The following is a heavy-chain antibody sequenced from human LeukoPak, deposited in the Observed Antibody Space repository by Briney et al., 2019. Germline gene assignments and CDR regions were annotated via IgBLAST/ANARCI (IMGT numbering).Heavy chain of an antibody. CDR1: GFTFSSYW. CDR3: ARGSTQYSSGWYGLDY. CDR2: VNSDGSST. D-gene: IGHD6-19*01. Sequence: GGSLRLSCAASGFTFSSYWMHWVRQAPGKGLVWVSRVNSDGSSTTYADSMKGRFTISRDNAKNTLYLQMNGLRAEDTAVYYCARGSTQYSSGWYGLDYWGRGTLVTVSS. J-gene: IGHJ4*02. V-gene: IGHV3-74*01.